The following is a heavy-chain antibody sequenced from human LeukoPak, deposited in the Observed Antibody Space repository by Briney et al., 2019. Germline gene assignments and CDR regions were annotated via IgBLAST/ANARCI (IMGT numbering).Heavy chain of an antibody. J-gene: IGHJ4*02. D-gene: IGHD3-9*01. V-gene: IGHV3-23*01. CDR3: AKWGDYDVLTGYYVSDY. CDR1: GFSNYA. Sequence: PGASLRLSCIASGFSNYAMSWVRQAPGKGLEWVSAITGSGGNTYYADSVKGRFTISRDNSKNTVLLQVNSLRAEDTAVYYCAKWGDYDVLTGYYVSDYWGQGTLVTVSS. CDR2: ITGSGGNT.